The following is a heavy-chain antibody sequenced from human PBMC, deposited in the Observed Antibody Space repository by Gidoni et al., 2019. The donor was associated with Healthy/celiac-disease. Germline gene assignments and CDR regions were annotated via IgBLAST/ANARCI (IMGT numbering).Heavy chain of an antibody. CDR2: ISYDGNNK. V-gene: IGHV3-30*18. J-gene: IGHJ3*02. CDR3: AKTDLKDYYDSSGYYSGRYIGDFDI. Sequence: QVQLVESGGGVVQPGRSLRLPCAAAGFPFSNYDMHWVRQAPGKGLEWVAVISYDGNNKYYADSVKGRFTISRDNSKNTLYLQMNSLRAEDTAVYYCAKTDLKDYYDSSGYYSGRYIGDFDIWGQGTMVTVSS. D-gene: IGHD3-22*01. CDR1: GFPFSNYD.